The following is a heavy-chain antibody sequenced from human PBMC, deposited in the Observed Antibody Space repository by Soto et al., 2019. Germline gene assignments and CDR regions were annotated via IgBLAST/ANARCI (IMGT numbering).Heavy chain of an antibody. D-gene: IGHD1-26*01. CDR1: GYSFTSYW. J-gene: IGHJ3*02. Sequence: GESLKISCKGSGYSFTSYWIGWVRQMPGKGLEWIGIIYPGDSDTRYSPSFQGQVTISADKSISTAYLQWSSLKASDTAMYYCARIISGGSYYDAFDIWGQGTMVTVSS. CDR3: ARIISGGSYYDAFDI. V-gene: IGHV5-51*01. CDR2: IYPGDSDT.